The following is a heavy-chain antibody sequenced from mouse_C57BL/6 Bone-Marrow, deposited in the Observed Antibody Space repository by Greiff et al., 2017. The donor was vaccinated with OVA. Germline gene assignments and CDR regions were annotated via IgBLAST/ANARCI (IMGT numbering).Heavy chain of an antibody. D-gene: IGHD2-10*01. CDR1: GYTFTDYY. V-gene: IGHV1-26*01. CDR3: ADGAPYSRGFAY. Sequence: VQLQQSGPELVKPGASVKISCKASGYTFTDYYMNWVKQSHGKSLEWIGDINPNNGGTSYNQKFKGKATLTVDKSSSTAYMELRSLTSEDSAVYYCADGAPYSRGFAYWGQGTLVTVSA. CDR2: INPNNGGT. J-gene: IGHJ3*01.